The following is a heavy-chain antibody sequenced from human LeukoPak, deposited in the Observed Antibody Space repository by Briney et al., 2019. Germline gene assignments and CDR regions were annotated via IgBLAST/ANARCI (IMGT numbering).Heavy chain of an antibody. CDR2: ISSSGSTI. CDR3: ARGPHYDFWSGYYGYYYGMDV. V-gene: IGHV3-11*01. Sequence: GGSLRLSCAASGFTFSDYYMSWIRQAPGKGLEWVSYISSSGSTIYYADSVKGRFTISRDNAKNSLYLQMNGLRAEDTAVYYCARGPHYDFWSGYYGYYYGMDVWGQGTTVTVSS. CDR1: GFTFSDYY. J-gene: IGHJ6*02. D-gene: IGHD3-3*01.